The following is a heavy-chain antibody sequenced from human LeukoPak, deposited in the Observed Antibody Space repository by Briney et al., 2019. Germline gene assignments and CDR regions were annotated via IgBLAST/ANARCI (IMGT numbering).Heavy chain of an antibody. V-gene: IGHV1-3*01. CDR3: ARANDFWSGYYYGMDV. D-gene: IGHD3-3*01. Sequence: ASVKVSCKASGYTFTTYTIHWVRQAPGQRLEWMGWINAGNGNTKYSQHFQGRATITRDTSASTAYMELSSLRSEDTAVYYCARANDFWSGYYYGMDVWGQGTTVTVSS. CDR1: GYTFTTYT. CDR2: INAGNGNT. J-gene: IGHJ6*02.